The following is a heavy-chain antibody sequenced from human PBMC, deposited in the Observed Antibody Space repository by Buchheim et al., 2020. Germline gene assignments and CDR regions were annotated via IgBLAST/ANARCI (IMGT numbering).Heavy chain of an antibody. CDR1: GGSFSGYY. D-gene: IGHD2-15*01. V-gene: IGHV4-34*01. J-gene: IGHJ1*01. CDR3: ARGSTPAALFQH. Sequence: QVQLQQWGAGLLKPSETLSLTCAVYGGSFSGYYCSWIRQPPGKGLEWIGEINHSGSTNYNPSLKSRVTISVDTSKNQFSLKLSSVTAADTAVYYCARGSTPAALFQHWGQGTL. CDR2: INHSGST.